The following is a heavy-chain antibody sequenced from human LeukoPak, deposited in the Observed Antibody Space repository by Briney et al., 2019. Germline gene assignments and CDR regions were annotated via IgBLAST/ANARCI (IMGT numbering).Heavy chain of an antibody. CDR1: GLTFGDYA. CDR2: ISSSGRDT. CDR3: AKIPPGYCSAGSCYLDY. D-gene: IGHD2-15*01. V-gene: IGHV3-23*01. Sequence: GGSLRLSCAASGLTFGDYAMSWVRQAPGKGLEWVSTISSSGRDTYYADSAKGRFTISRDNSKNTLYLQMNSLRAEDTAVFYCAKIPPGYCSAGSCYLDYWGQGTLVTVSS. J-gene: IGHJ4*02.